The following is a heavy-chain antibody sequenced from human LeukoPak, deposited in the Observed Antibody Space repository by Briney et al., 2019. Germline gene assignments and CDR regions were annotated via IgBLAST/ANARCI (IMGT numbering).Heavy chain of an antibody. CDR1: GGSISSYY. CDR2: LFNSGST. J-gene: IGHJ3*02. CDR3: ARKRASGNYYDAFDI. V-gene: IGHV4-59*01. D-gene: IGHD1-26*01. Sequence: SSETLSLTCNVSGGSISSYYWSWIRQPPGRGLEWIGYLFNSGSTNYNPFLKSRVAISVDTSKNQFSLKLSSVTAADTAVYYCARKRASGNYYDAFDIWGQGTMVTVSS.